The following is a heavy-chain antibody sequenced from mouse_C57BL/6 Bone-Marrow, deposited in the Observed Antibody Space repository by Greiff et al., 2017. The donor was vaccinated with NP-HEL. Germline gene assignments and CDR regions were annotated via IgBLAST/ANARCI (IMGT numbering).Heavy chain of an antibody. D-gene: IGHD2-5*01. J-gene: IGHJ4*01. V-gene: IGHV5-17*01. Sequence: EVQGVESGGGLVKPGGSLKLSCAASGFTFSDYGMHWVRQAPEKGLEWVAYISSGSSTIYYVDTVKGRFTISRDNAKNTLFLQMTSLRSEDTAMYYCARLYSNYDYAMDYWGQGTSVTVSS. CDR2: ISSGSSTI. CDR3: ARLYSNYDYAMDY. CDR1: GFTFSDYG.